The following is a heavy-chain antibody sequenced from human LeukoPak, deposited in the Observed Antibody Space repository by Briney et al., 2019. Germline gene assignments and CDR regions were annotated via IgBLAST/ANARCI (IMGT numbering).Heavy chain of an antibody. CDR1: GFTFSSYD. Sequence: PGRSLRLSCAASGFTFSSYDMHWVRQATGKGLEWVSAIGTAGDTYYPGSVKGRFTISRENAKNSLYLQMNSLRAGDTAVYYCARGGKVGAFDIWGQGTMVTVSS. J-gene: IGHJ3*02. CDR2: IGTAGDT. CDR3: ARGGKVGAFDI. V-gene: IGHV3-13*04. D-gene: IGHD3-10*01.